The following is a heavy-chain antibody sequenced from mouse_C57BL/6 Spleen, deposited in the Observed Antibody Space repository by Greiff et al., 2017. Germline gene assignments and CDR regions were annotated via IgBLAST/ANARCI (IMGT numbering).Heavy chain of an antibody. Sequence: QVQLQQPGTELVKPGASVKLSCKASGYTFTSYWMHWVKQRPGQGLEWIGNINPSNGGTNYNEKLQSKATLTVDKYSSTAYMQLSSLTSEDSAVYYCARRVVTPHWYFDVWGTGTTVTVSS. CDR3: ARRVVTPHWYFDV. J-gene: IGHJ1*03. CDR2: INPSNGGT. V-gene: IGHV1-53*01. CDR1: GYTFTSYW. D-gene: IGHD2-2*01.